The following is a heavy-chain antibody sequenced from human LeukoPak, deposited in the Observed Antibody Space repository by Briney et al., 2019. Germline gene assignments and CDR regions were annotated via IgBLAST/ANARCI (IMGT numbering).Heavy chain of an antibody. D-gene: IGHD5-24*01. Sequence: GESLRISCKGSGYSFTNYWINWVRQMPGKGLEWMGRIDPSDSYTSYTPSFQGHVTISADKSISTAYLQWSSLKASDTATYYCARVFRDGYNRGGFYFDYWGQGTLVTVSS. CDR3: ARVFRDGYNRGGFYFDY. CDR1: GYSFTNYW. CDR2: IDPSDSYT. V-gene: IGHV5-10-1*01. J-gene: IGHJ4*02.